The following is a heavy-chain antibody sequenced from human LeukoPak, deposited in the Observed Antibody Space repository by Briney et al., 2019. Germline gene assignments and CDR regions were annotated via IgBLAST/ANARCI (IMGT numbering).Heavy chain of an antibody. CDR3: ARGQRSDILTGYGHYYYMDV. CDR1: GYTFTSYG. J-gene: IGHJ6*03. D-gene: IGHD3-9*01. V-gene: IGHV1-18*01. Sequence: ASVKVSCKASGYTFTSYGISWVRQAPGQGLEWMGWISAYNGNTNYAQKLQGRVTMTTDTSTSTAYMELRSLRSDDTAVYYCARGQRSDILTGYGHYYYMDVWGKGTTVTVSS. CDR2: ISAYNGNT.